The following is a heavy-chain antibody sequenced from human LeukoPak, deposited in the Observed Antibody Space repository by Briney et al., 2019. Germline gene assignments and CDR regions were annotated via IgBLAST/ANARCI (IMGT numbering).Heavy chain of an antibody. CDR2: IIPIFGTA. J-gene: IGHJ4*02. CDR3: ASGVVVTAVGPPYDY. V-gene: IGHV1-69*06. CDR1: GGTFSSYA. Sequence: ASVKVSCKASGGTFSSYAISWVRQAPGQGLEWMGGIIPIFGTANYAQKFQGRVTITADKSTSTAYMELSSLRSEDTAVYYCASGVVVTAVGPPYDYWGQGTLVTVSS. D-gene: IGHD2-21*02.